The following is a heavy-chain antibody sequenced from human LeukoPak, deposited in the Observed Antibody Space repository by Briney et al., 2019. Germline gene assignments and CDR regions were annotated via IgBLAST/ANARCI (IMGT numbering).Heavy chain of an antibody. CDR2: ISGNADNT. J-gene: IGHJ4*02. CDR3: AKVRGECFPIHYFNN. Sequence: GASLRLSCAASGFTFSSYAMSWVRQAPGKGLEWVSTISGNADNTYYADSVKGRFTISRDNSRNTLYLQMNSLRAEDTAVYFCAKVRGECFPIHYFNNWGREPRATVPS. V-gene: IGHV3-23*01. D-gene: IGHD3-16*01. CDR1: GFTFSSYA.